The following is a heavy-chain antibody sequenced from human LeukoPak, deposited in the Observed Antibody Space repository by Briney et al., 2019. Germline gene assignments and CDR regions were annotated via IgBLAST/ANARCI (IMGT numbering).Heavy chain of an antibody. Sequence: GGSLRLSCAASGFNLSYYDMHWVRQTTGKGLECVSAIGAAGDTYYPGSVKGRFTISRENARNSLYLQMNSLRAEDTAVYCCARSPRGYSYGHIDYWGQGTLVTVSS. J-gene: IGHJ4*02. V-gene: IGHV3-13*01. CDR2: IGAAGDT. D-gene: IGHD5-18*01. CDR1: GFNLSYYD. CDR3: ARSPRGYSYGHIDY.